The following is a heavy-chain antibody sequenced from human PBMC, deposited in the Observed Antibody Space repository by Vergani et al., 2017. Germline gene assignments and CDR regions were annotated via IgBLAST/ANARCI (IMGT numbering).Heavy chain of an antibody. CDR3: AKAAADWWFDP. V-gene: IGHV4-34*01. D-gene: IGHD6-13*01. CDR1: GGSFSGYY. CDR2: INHSGST. Sequence: QVQLQQWGAGLLKPSETLSLTCAVYGGSFSGYYWSWIRQPPGQGLEWIGEINHSGSTNYNPSLKSRVTISVDTSKNQFSLKLSSVTAADTAVYYCAKAAADWWFDPWGQGTLVTVSS. J-gene: IGHJ5*02.